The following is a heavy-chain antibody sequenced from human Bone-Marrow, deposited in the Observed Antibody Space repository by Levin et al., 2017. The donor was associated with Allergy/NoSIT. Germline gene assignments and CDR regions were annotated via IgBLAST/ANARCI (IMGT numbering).Heavy chain of an antibody. CDR1: GFSFSKNG. CDR3: ARDDRYEADFDY. D-gene: IGHD1-14*01. CDR2: IWYDGSKQ. J-gene: IGHJ4*02. V-gene: IGHV3-33*01. Sequence: PGGSLRLSCAASGFSFSKNGMHWVRQAPGKGLEWVAVIWYDGSKQYYGDSVKGRFTISRDNSRNTLYLQMNSLRVEDTGVYYCARDDRYEADFDYWGQGTLVTVSS.